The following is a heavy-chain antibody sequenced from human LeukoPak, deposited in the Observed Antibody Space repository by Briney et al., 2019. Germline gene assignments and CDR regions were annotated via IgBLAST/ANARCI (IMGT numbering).Heavy chain of an antibody. Sequence: GGSLRLSRAASGLTFNNYGMHWVRQAPGKGLEWVSLIYSGGSTYYADSVKGRFTISRDNAKNSLYLQMNSLRAEDTALYYCARDGYNSHFDYWGQGTLVTVSS. V-gene: IGHV3-NL1*01. CDR2: IYSGGST. D-gene: IGHD5-24*01. CDR1: GLTFNNYG. J-gene: IGHJ4*02. CDR3: ARDGYNSHFDY.